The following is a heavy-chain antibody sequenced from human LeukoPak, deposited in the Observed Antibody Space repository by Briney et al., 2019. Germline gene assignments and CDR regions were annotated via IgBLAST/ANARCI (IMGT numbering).Heavy chain of an antibody. Sequence: SETLSLXCAVYGGSFSGYYWSWIRQPPGKGLEWIGEINHSGSTNYNPSLKSRVTISVDTSKNQFSLKLSSVTAADTAVYYCARATVMFDYWGQGTLVTVSS. CDR2: INHSGST. CDR3: ARATVMFDY. CDR1: GGSFSGYY. J-gene: IGHJ4*02. V-gene: IGHV4-34*01. D-gene: IGHD4-17*01.